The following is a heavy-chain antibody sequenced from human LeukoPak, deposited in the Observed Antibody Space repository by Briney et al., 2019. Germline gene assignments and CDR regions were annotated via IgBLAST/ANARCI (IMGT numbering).Heavy chain of an antibody. J-gene: IGHJ5*02. V-gene: IGHV4-38-2*02. CDR3: ARDRDRMFDP. D-gene: IGHD2/OR15-2a*01. CDR1: GYSISSGYY. Sequence: SETLSLTCTVSGYSISSGYYWGWIRQPPGKGLEWIGSIYHSGSTYYNPSLKSRVTISVDTSKNQFSLKLSSVTAADTAVYYCARDRDRMFDPWGQGTLVTVSS. CDR2: IYHSGST.